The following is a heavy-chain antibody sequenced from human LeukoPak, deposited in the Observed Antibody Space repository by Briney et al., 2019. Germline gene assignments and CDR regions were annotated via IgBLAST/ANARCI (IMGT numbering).Heavy chain of an antibody. D-gene: IGHD3-3*01. CDR1: GYTFTSYG. CDR2: ISAYNGNT. V-gene: IGHV1-18*01. J-gene: IGHJ4*02. CDR3: ARDRSTIFGVVTPFDY. Sequence: ASVKVSCKASGYTFTSYGISWVRQAPGQGLEWMGWISAYNGNTNYAQKLQGRVTMTTDTSTSTAYMELRSLRSDDTAVYYCARDRSTIFGVVTPFDYWGQGPLVTVPS.